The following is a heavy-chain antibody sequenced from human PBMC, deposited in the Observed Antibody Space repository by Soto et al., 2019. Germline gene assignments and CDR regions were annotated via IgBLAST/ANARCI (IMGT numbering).Heavy chain of an antibody. CDR3: AISFCVAAAGPFDY. V-gene: IGHV4-31*03. CDR1: GVSISSGGYY. CDR2: IYYSGST. J-gene: IGHJ4*02. D-gene: IGHD6-13*01. Sequence: PSETLSLTCTVSGVSISSGGYYWSWIRQHPGKGLEWIGYIYYSGSTYYNPSLKSRVTISVDTSKNQFSLKLSSVTAADTAVYYCAISFCVAAAGPFDYWGQGTLVTVSS.